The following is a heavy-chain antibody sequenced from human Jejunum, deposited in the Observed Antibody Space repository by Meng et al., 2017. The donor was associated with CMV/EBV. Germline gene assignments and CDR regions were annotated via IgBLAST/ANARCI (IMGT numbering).Heavy chain of an antibody. D-gene: IGHD2-2*01. V-gene: IGHV4-4*02. Sequence: SWWSWVRQSPGQGLEWLGEKSPTESSNYNPSLKSRVTMSVDMSKNQVSLTLTSVTAADTAVYYCARGDHCGTTACYPHWFDPWGQGTLVTVSS. CDR3: ARGDHCGTTACYPHWFDP. CDR1: SW. CDR2: KSPTESS. J-gene: IGHJ5*02.